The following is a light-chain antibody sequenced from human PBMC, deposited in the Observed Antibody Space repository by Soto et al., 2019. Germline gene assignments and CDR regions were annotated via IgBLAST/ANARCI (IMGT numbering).Light chain of an antibody. CDR2: KAS. CDR1: QSISSW. Sequence: QMTPSPFTLSASVGDRVTITCRASQSISSWLAWYQQKPGKAPKLLIYKASTLESGVPSNFSGSGSGTEFTLTISSLQPEDFATYYCQQSYSTPVTFGQGTRLEIK. CDR3: QQSYSTPVT. J-gene: IGKJ5*01. V-gene: IGKV1-5*03.